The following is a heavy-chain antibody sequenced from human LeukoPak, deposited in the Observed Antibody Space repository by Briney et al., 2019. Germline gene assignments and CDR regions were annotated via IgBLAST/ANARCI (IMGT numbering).Heavy chain of an antibody. D-gene: IGHD3-10*01. V-gene: IGHV3-74*01. CDR3: ARVSGSRNYYFGAFD. CDR2: IYSDVSSA. Sequence: PGGSLRLSCAASGFTFSNYWMHWVRQAPGKGLVWVSRIYSDVSSAYYADSVKGRFTISRDDAKNTLYLQMNSLRAEDTAVYYCARVSGSRNYYFGAFD. CDR1: GFTFSNYW. J-gene: IGHJ3*02.